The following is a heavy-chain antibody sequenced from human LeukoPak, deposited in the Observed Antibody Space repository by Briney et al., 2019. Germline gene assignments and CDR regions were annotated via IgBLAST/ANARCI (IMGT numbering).Heavy chain of an antibody. J-gene: IGHJ4*02. CDR2: ILHDGSNK. V-gene: IGHV3-30*18. CDR1: EFTFSWYG. D-gene: IGHD1-1*01. Sequence: RPGGSLRLSCVGSEFTFSWYGMHWVRQAPGKGLEWVAFILHDGSNKYYVESVKGRFTISRDNSKNTPYLEMNSLRPEDTAVYYCAKDRHNCFNCFDYWGRGTLVTVSS. CDR3: AKDRHNCFNCFDY.